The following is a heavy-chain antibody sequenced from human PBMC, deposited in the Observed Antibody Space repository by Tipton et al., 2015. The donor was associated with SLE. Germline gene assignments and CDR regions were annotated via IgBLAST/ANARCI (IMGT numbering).Heavy chain of an antibody. D-gene: IGHD2-8*01. CDR1: GGSISSSPYY. J-gene: IGHJ6*02. CDR2: ISYSGTT. CDR3: ARDPNGVRTGTYSFYYYGMDV. V-gene: IGHV4-39*07. Sequence: TLSLTCTVSGGSISSSPYYWGWIRQPPGKGLEWIRSISYSGTTYYTPSLRSRVTISVDTSKNQFSLKLSSVTAADTAVYYCARDPNGVRTGTYSFYYYGMDVWGQGTTVTVSS.